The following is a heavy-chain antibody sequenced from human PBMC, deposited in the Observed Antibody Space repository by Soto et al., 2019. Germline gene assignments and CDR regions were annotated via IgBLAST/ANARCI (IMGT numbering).Heavy chain of an antibody. Sequence: SETLSLTCTVSGTSISSYYWSWIRQPPGKGLEWIANIHYSGTTNYNPSLASRVTLSVDTSKNQFSLKMTSVTAADRXVYFCARYNSYALDYWGRGTLVTVSS. CDR2: IHYSGTT. CDR3: ARYNSYALDY. V-gene: IGHV4-59*01. D-gene: IGHD2-2*01. J-gene: IGHJ4*02. CDR1: GTSISSYY.